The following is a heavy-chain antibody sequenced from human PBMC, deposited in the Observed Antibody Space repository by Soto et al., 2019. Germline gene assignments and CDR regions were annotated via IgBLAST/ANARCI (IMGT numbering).Heavy chain of an antibody. D-gene: IGHD2-15*01. CDR2: IIPIFGTA. CDR3: ASPDCSGGSCYSYYYYGMAV. CDR1: GGTFSSYA. V-gene: IGHV1-69*01. Sequence: QVQLVQSGAEVKKPGSSVKVSCKASGGTFSSYAISWVRQAPGQGLEWMGGIIPIFGTANYAQKFQGRVTITADESTSTASMELSSLRSEDTAVYYCASPDCSGGSCYSYYYYGMAVWGQGTTVTVSS. J-gene: IGHJ6*02.